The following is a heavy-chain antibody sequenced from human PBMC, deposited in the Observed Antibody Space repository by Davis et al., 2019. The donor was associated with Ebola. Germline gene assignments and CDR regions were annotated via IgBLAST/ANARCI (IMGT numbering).Heavy chain of an antibody. J-gene: IGHJ6*04. CDR3: AKSGLSFGVVKYHYGMDV. CDR2: ISGSGGST. D-gene: IGHD3-3*01. CDR1: GFSFSRYA. V-gene: IGHV3-23*01. Sequence: GESLNPSCAASGFSFSRYAMSWVRQAPGKGLEWVSAISGSGGSTYYADSVKGRFTISRDNSKKTLYLQMNSLRAEDTAVYYCAKSGLSFGVVKYHYGMDVWGKGTTVTVSS.